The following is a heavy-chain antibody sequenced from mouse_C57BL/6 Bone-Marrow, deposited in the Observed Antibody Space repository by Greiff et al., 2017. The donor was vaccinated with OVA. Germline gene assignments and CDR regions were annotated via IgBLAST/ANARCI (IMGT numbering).Heavy chain of an antibody. V-gene: IGHV14-4*01. J-gene: IGHJ2*01. CDR1: GFNIKDDY. CDR2: IDPENGDT. D-gene: IGHD2-1*01. CDR3: PSYGNFDY. Sequence: VQLQQSGAELVRPGASVKLSCTASGFNIKDDYMHWVKQRPEQGLEWIGWIDPENGDTEYASKFQGKATIPADTSSNAAYLQLSSLTSEDTAVYYCPSYGNFDYWGQGTTLTVAS.